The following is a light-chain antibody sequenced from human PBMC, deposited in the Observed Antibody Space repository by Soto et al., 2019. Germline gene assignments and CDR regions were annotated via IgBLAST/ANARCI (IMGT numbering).Light chain of an antibody. CDR3: QQYYTYFRYT. J-gene: IGKJ2*01. CDR1: QTINNK. CDR2: DRY. V-gene: IGKV1-5*01. Sequence: IQMTQSPSTLSASVGDRVTITCRARQTINNKLAWYPKKPGKAHKLLIYDRYTLESGVPSRFSGSGSGTGCTLTIGSLQPADFSKYYCQQYYTYFRYTFGQGTKLDIK.